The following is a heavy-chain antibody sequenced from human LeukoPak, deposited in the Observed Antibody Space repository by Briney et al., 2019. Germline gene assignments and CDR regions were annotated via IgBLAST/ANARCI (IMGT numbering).Heavy chain of an antibody. V-gene: IGHV1-2*02. CDR3: ARYTVTHSYYYYYMDV. D-gene: IGHD4-11*01. CDR2: INPNSGGT. J-gene: IGHJ6*03. Sequence: GASVKVSCKASGYTFTGYYMHWVRQAPGQGLEWMGWINPNSGGTNYAQKFQGRVTMTRDTSISTAYMELSRLRSDDTAVYYCARYTVTHSYYYYYMDVWGKGTTVTVSS. CDR1: GYTFTGYY.